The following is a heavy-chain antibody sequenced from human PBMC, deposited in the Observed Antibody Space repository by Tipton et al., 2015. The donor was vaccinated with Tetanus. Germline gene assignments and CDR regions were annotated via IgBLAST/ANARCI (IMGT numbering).Heavy chain of an antibody. CDR2: VSYSGRT. CDR3: ARLREIVSRSGWAFDY. J-gene: IGHJ4*02. D-gene: IGHD3-10*01. Sequence: TLSLTCTVSGGSISDKKYYWGWIRQPPGKGLEWIESVSYSGRTYYSPSLKSRVNMSVDTSKKDFSVRLGSVTAADTAVYYCARLREIVSRSGWAFDYWGQGILVTVSS. CDR1: GGSISDKKYY. V-gene: IGHV4-39*02.